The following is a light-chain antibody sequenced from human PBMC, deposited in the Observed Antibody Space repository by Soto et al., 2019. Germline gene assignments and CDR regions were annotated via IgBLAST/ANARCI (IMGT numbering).Light chain of an antibody. V-gene: IGKV3-15*01. CDR3: QQYGSSGT. CDR1: QSVSTR. Sequence: EIVMTQSPATLSVSPGERVTFSCRASQSVSTRLAWYQHKPGQAPRLLISGASTGATGIPPRFSGSGSGTDFTLTISRLEPEDFAVYYCQQYGSSGTFGQGTKVDIK. J-gene: IGKJ1*01. CDR2: GAS.